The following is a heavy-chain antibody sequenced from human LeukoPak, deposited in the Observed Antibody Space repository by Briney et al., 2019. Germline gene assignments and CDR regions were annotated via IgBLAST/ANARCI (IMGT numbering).Heavy chain of an antibody. D-gene: IGHD6-13*01. CDR3: ARRRAYSSSWYSQLYYMDV. V-gene: IGHV4-4*07. Sequence: SETLSLTCTVSGGSISSYYWSWIRQPAGKGLEGIGRIYTSGSTNYNPSLKSRVTMSVDTSKNQFSLKLSSVTAADTAVYYCARRRAYSSSWYSQLYYMDVWGKGTTVTISS. CDR1: GGSISSYY. CDR2: IYTSGST. J-gene: IGHJ6*03.